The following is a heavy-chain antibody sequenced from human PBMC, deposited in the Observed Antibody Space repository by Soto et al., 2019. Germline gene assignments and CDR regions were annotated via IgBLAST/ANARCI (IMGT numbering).Heavy chain of an antibody. Sequence: PGASLKISCKGSGYIFTSYWIGWVRQMPGKGLEWMGIIHGGDSNTRYSPSFEGQVTISTDKSISTAYLQWSSLKASDTAMYYCARRGTYSSGWDYWGQGTLVTVSS. V-gene: IGHV5-51*01. CDR2: IHGGDSNT. CDR1: GYIFTSYW. J-gene: IGHJ4*02. CDR3: ARRGTYSSGWDY. D-gene: IGHD6-19*01.